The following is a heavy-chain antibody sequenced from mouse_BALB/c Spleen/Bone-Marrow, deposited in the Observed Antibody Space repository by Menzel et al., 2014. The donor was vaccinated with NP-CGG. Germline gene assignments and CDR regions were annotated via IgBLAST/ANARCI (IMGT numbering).Heavy chain of an antibody. D-gene: IGHD2-14*01. CDR3: ARGGYDGAWFAY. J-gene: IGHJ3*01. CDR1: GYTFTSYY. V-gene: IGHV1S56*01. Sequence: VKLQESGPELVKPGASVRISCKASGYTFTSYYIHWVKQRPGQGLEWIGWIYPGNVNTNYNEKFKAKATLTADKSSSTAYMQLSSLTSEDSAVYFCARGGYDGAWFAYWGQGTLVTVSA. CDR2: IYPGNVNT.